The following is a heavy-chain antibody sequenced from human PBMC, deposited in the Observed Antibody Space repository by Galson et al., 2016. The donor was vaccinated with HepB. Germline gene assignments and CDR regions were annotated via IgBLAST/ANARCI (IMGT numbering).Heavy chain of an antibody. CDR3: AREDRSLWYPLFDL. J-gene: IGHJ4*02. D-gene: IGHD6-13*01. V-gene: IGHV4-4*07. CDR1: GGSISSYY. Sequence: SETLSLTCTVSGGSISSYYWSWIRQPAGKGLEWIGRIYSSGTSNYNPSLKSRVTMSLDTSKNHISLRLTSVTAADTAIYYCAREDRSLWYPLFDLWGRGTLITVSP. CDR2: IYSSGTS.